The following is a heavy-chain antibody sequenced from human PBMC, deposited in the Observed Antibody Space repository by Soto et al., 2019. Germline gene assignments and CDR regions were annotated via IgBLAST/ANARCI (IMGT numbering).Heavy chain of an antibody. D-gene: IGHD2-2*01. V-gene: IGHV1-18*04. CDR1: GYTFTNYG. J-gene: IGHJ4*02. CDR2: ISVYNGNT. CDR3: ARDLDWRRYHELSY. Sequence: QVQLVQSGTEVKRPGASVKVSCKASGYTFTNYGISWVRQAPGQGLEWMGWISVYNGNTNYAQKLKGRVTMTTDTSTSTAYMEVRSLRSDDTAVYYCARDLDWRRYHELSYWGQGTLVTVSS.